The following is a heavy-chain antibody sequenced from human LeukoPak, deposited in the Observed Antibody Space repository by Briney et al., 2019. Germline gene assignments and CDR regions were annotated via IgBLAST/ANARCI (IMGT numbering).Heavy chain of an antibody. CDR2: IYPGDSDT. J-gene: IGHJ4*02. V-gene: IGHV5-51*01. Sequence: GESLKISCKVSGYTFRSNWIGWVRQMPGKGLEWMGIIYPGDSDTRYSPSFQGQVTISADKSISTAYLQWSSLNASATAMYYCARSTGETGPFDYWGQGTLVTVSS. D-gene: IGHD2-8*02. CDR3: ARSTGETGPFDY. CDR1: GYTFRSNW.